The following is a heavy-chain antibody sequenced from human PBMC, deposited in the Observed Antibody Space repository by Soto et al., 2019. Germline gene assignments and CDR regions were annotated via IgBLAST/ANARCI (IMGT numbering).Heavy chain of an antibody. D-gene: IGHD3-3*01. J-gene: IGHJ6*02. V-gene: IGHV1-2*02. CDR2: INPNSGGT. CDR1: GYTFTGYY. Sequence: GASVKVSCKASGYTFTGYYIHWVRRAPGQGLEWMGWINPNSGGTNYAQKFQGRVTMTRDTSISTAYMELSRLRSDDTAVYYCARELRITIFGVVTRYGMDVWGQGTTVTVSS. CDR3: ARELRITIFGVVTRYGMDV.